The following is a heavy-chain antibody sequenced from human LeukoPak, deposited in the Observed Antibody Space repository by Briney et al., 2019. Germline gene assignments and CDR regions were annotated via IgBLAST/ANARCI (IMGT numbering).Heavy chain of an antibody. Sequence: ASVKVSCKASGYTFTSYYLHWVRQAPRQGLEWMGIINPSGGSTSYAQKFQGRVTMTRDTSTSTVYMELSSLRSEDTAVYYCARDLSNWNYFRTPALSYNDAFDIWAKGQWSPSLQ. CDR3: ARDLSNWNYFRTPALSYNDAFDI. D-gene: IGHD1-7*01. CDR2: INPSGGST. V-gene: IGHV1-46*01. J-gene: IGHJ3*02. CDR1: GYTFTSYY.